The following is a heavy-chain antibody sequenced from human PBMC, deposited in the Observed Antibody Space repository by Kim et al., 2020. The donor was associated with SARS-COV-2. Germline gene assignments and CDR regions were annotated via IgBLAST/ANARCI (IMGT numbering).Heavy chain of an antibody. CDR3: AIRPLTGGAES. J-gene: IGHJ5*02. CDR1: VGSISSSSYY. CDR2: IHYIGTTRT. D-gene: IGHD2-8*02. Sequence: SETLSLTCTVSVGSISSSSYYWDWIRQPPGKGLEWIGSIHYIGTTRTYYNPSLKSRVTISVDTSKNQFSLKLSSVTAADTAVYYCAIRPLTGGAESWGPG. V-gene: IGHV4-39*01.